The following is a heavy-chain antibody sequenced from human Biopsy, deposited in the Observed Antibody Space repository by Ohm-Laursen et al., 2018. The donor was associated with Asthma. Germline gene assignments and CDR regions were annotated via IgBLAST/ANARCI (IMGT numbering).Heavy chain of an antibody. CDR2: IMTFFGTT. Sequence: SVKVSCKASGGTFSNFAISWVRQAPGQGLEWLGGIMTFFGTTNYAQKFQGRVTITADESTSTAYMEVTSLRSGDTAIYYCARCQVGYSSGWSLLLKKIYYSGMDVWGQGTAVTVSS. D-gene: IGHD6-19*01. V-gene: IGHV1-69*13. CDR1: GGTFSNFA. CDR3: ARCQVGYSSGWSLLLKKIYYSGMDV. J-gene: IGHJ6*02.